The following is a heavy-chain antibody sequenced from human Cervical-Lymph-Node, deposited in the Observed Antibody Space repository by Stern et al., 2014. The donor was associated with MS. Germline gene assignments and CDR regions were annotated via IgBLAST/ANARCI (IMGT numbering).Heavy chain of an antibody. CDR1: GFTLRSYG. Sequence: VQLVESGGGVVQPGTALRLSCAASGFTLRSYGMHWVRQAPGKGLEGVALIWDDGSNKYYADSVKGRFTISRDNSKDTVYLQMNSLRVEDTALYYCARGGFCTDAACYEFDGMDVWGQGTTVTVPS. CDR2: IWDDGSNK. CDR3: ARGGFCTDAACYEFDGMDV. V-gene: IGHV3-33*01. J-gene: IGHJ6*02. D-gene: IGHD2-8*01.